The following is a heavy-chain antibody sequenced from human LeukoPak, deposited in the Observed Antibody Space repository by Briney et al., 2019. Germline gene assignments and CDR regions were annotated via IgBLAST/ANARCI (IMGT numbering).Heavy chain of an antibody. J-gene: IGHJ4*02. V-gene: IGHV3-48*04. D-gene: IGHD3-22*01. Sequence: GGSLRLSCAASGFTFSSYSMNWVRQAPGKGLEWVSYISSSSSTIYYADSVKGRFTISRDNAKNSLYLQMNSLRAEDTAVYDCARSCLDYYDSSYLDYWGQGTLVTVSS. CDR1: GFTFSSYS. CDR3: ARSCLDYYDSSYLDY. CDR2: ISSSSSTI.